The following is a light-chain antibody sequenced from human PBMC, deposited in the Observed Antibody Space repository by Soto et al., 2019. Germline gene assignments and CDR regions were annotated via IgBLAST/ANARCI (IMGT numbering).Light chain of an antibody. CDR2: DVS. V-gene: IGLV2-11*01. CDR1: SSDVGGYNH. CDR3: CSYAGSYTFV. J-gene: IGLJ2*01. Sequence: QSALTQPRSVSGSHGQSVTSSCTGTSSDVGGYNHVSWYQQHPGKAPKYMIYDVSKRPSGVPDRFSGSKSGNTASLTISGLQAEDESDYYCCSYAGSYTFVFGGGTKLTVL.